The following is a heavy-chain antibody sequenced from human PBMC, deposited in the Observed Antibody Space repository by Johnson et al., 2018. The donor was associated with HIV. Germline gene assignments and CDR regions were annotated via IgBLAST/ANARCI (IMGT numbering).Heavy chain of an antibody. D-gene: IGHD3-22*01. CDR2: ISYDGSNK. Sequence: QVQLVESGGGLVQPGGSLRLSCAASGFTFDEYAMHWVRQAPGKGLEWVAVISYDGSNKYYADSVKGRLTISRDNSKHTLYLHMNRLKSEDTAEYYCTTESVGYYDSSGYYSVGMGGAFDIWGQGTMVTVSS. J-gene: IGHJ3*02. CDR3: TTESVGYYDSSGYYSVGMGGAFDI. CDR1: GFTFDEYA. V-gene: IGHV3-30-3*01.